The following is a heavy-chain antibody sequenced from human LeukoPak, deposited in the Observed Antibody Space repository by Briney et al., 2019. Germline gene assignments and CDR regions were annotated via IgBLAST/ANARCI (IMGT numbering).Heavy chain of an antibody. V-gene: IGHV4-59*12. CDR3: ARVAYSGYDYRGYFDY. D-gene: IGHD5-12*01. CDR2: IYYSGST. Sequence: SETLSLTCTVSGGSISSYYWSWIRQPPGKGLEWMGYIYYSGSTNYNPSLKSRVTISVDTSKIQFSLKLSSVTAADTAVYYCARVAYSGYDYRGYFDYWGQGTLVTVSS. CDR1: GGSISSYY. J-gene: IGHJ4*02.